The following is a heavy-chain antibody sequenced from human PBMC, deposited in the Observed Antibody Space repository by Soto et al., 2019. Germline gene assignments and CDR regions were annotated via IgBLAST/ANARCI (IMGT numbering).Heavy chain of an antibody. D-gene: IGHD2-15*01. V-gene: IGHV4-59*01. J-gene: IGHJ4*02. Sequence: SETLSLTCTVSGGSISSYYWSWIRQPPGKGLEWIGYIYYSGSTNYNPSLKSRVTISVDTSKNQFSLKLSSVTAADTAVYYCARVLGYCSGGSCYRTFDDWGQGTLVTVSS. CDR3: ARVLGYCSGGSCYRTFDD. CDR2: IYYSGST. CDR1: GGSISSYY.